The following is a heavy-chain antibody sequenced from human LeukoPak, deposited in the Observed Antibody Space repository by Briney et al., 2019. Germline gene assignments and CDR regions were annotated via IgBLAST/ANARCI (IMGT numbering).Heavy chain of an antibody. V-gene: IGHV3-21*01. J-gene: IGHJ4*02. CDR2: ISSSSSYV. CDR1: GFTFSSYN. CDR3: AREDGYGYSTHFDY. Sequence: PGGSLRLSCAASGFTFSSYNMHWVRQAPGKGLEWVSSISSSSSYVYYADSVKGRFTISRDNAKNSLYLQMNSLRAEDTAVYYCAREDGYGYSTHFDYWGQGTLVTVSS. D-gene: IGHD5-18*01.